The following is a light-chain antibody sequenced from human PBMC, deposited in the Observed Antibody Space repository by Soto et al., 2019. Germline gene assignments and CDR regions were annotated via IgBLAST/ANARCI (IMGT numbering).Light chain of an antibody. V-gene: IGLV2-11*01. CDR2: AVS. Sequence: QSALTQPRSVSASPGQSVTISCTGTSSDVGGYYHVSWYQLHPGKAPKLMIYAVSQRPSGVPDRFSGSKSGNTASLTISGLQAEDEADYYCCSYAGSFSYVFGTGTKLTVL. CDR1: SSDVGGYYH. CDR3: CSYAGSFSYV. J-gene: IGLJ1*01.